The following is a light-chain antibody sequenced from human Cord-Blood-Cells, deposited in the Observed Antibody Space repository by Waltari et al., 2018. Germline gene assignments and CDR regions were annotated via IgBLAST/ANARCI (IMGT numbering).Light chain of an antibody. CDR1: QSVSSSY. CDR3: QQYGSSPYT. V-gene: IGKV3-20*01. Sequence: EIVLTQSPGTLSLSPGERATLSCRASQSVSSSYLAWYQQKPGQAPRLLIYGAACRSTGIPDRFSGSGSGTDFTLTISILEPEYFAVYYCQQYGSSPYTFGQGTKLEIK. CDR2: GAA. J-gene: IGKJ2*01.